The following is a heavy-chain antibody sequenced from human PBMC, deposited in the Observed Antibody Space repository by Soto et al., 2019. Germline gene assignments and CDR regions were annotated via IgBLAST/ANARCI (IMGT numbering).Heavy chain of an antibody. J-gene: IGHJ6*02. V-gene: IGHV1-2*02. CDR1: GYTFSDYF. CDR3: ARIKWGLDYYSGMDV. D-gene: IGHD1-26*01. Sequence: QVQLVQSGAEVKKSGASVKVSCKASGYTFSDYFIQWLRQAPGQGLEWVAWINPKTAATNYAKKFQDRVTLISDTSFSTAYLELTRLRPDDTAVYYCARIKWGLDYYSGMDVWGQGTAVTVSS. CDR2: INPKTAAT.